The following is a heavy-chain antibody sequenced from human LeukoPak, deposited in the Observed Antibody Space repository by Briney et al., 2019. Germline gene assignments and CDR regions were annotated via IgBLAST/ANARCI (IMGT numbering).Heavy chain of an antibody. Sequence: PGGSLRLSCKASGFTFAGYGMHWVRQAPGKGLEWVALIIYDGSNKYHVDSVKGRFTVSRDNSKNTLYLQMNSLRAEDTAVYYCVKVPRSGCCAFDIWGLGTMVTVSS. CDR3: VKVPRSGCCAFDI. CDR2: IIYDGSNK. D-gene: IGHD6-19*01. V-gene: IGHV3-30*18. J-gene: IGHJ3*02. CDR1: GFTFAGYG.